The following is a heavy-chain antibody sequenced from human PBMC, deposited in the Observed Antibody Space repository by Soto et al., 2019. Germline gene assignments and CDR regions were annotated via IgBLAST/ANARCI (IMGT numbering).Heavy chain of an antibody. J-gene: IGHJ4*02. Sequence: QVQLVQSGAEVKKPGSSVKVSCKASGGTFSSYTVTWVRQAPGQGLEWMGRIIPVLDITNYAQKFQGRLTITADKPTSTAYMDLSSLRSEDTAVYYCARGERGDFDYWGQGTLVTVSS. CDR1: GGTFSSYT. CDR3: ARGERGDFDY. D-gene: IGHD1-1*01. CDR2: IIPVLDIT. V-gene: IGHV1-69*02.